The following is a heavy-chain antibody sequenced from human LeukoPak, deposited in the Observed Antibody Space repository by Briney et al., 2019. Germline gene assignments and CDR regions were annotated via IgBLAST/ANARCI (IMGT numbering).Heavy chain of an antibody. J-gene: IGHJ4*02. Sequence: SETLSLTCAVYGASFSGYYWSWLRQPPGKGLEWIGYIHYSGSINYNPSLKSRVIISVDTSKNQFSLKLSSVTAADTAVYYCAREGDYYDSSGLFDYWGQGTLVTVSS. D-gene: IGHD3-22*01. CDR2: IHYSGSI. CDR3: AREGDYYDSSGLFDY. CDR1: GASFSGYY. V-gene: IGHV4-59*01.